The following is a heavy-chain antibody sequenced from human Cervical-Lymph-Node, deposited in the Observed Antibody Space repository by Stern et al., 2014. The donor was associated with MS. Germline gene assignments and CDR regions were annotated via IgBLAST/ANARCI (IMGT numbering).Heavy chain of an antibody. D-gene: IGHD1-26*01. CDR2: VYYTGST. CDR3: VRPDIMGTIWN. Sequence: QLQLQESGPGLVKPSETLSLTCTVSGGSITSSSYYWGWIRQPPGRGLEYIGTVYYTGSTFYDPSLKSRVTISVDTSQNPVPLKLPSVTAADTAVYYCVRPDIMGTIWNWGQGTLVTVSS. V-gene: IGHV4-39*01. J-gene: IGHJ4*02. CDR1: GGSITSSSYY.